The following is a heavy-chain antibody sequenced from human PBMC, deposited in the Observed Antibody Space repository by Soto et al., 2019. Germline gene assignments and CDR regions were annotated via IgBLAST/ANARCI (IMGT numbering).Heavy chain of an antibody. V-gene: IGHV3-33*01. CDR3: ARAGIGYCTNGVCRPDVYYYYYMDV. CDR2: IWYDGSNK. CDR1: GFTFSSYG. Sequence: GGSLRLSCAASGFTFSSYGMHWVRQAPGKGLEWVAVIWYDGSNKYYADSVKGRFTISRDNSKNTLYLQMNSLRAEDTAVYYCARAGIGYCTNGVCRPDVYYYYYMDVWGKGTTVTVSS. D-gene: IGHD2-8*01. J-gene: IGHJ6*03.